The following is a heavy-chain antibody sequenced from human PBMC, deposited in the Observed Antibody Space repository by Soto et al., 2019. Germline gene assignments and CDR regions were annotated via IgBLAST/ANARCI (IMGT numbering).Heavy chain of an antibody. Sequence: GSLRLSCAASGFTFSSYSMNWVRQAPGKGLEWVSSISSSSSYIYYADSVKGRFTISRDNAKNSLYLQMNSLRAEDTAVYYCARPRGVEMATIIGIWGQGTLVTVSS. CDR2: ISSSSSYI. J-gene: IGHJ4*02. D-gene: IGHD5-12*01. CDR3: ARPRGVEMATIIGI. CDR1: GFTFSSYS. V-gene: IGHV3-21*01.